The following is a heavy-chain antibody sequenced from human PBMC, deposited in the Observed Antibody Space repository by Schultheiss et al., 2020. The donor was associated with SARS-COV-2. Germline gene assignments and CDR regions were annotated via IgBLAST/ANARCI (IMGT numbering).Heavy chain of an antibody. J-gene: IGHJ4*02. CDR1: GFTFSSYS. D-gene: IGHD2-8*02. V-gene: IGHV3-21*01. CDR3: ATQRYCPGGVCLWGNDY. CDR2: ISSSSSYI. Sequence: GESLKISCAASGFTFSSYSMNWVRQAPGKGLEWVSSISSSSSYIYYADSVKGRFTISRDNAKNSLFLQMDSLTAEDTAVYFCATQRYCPGGVCLWGNDYWGQGTLVTISS.